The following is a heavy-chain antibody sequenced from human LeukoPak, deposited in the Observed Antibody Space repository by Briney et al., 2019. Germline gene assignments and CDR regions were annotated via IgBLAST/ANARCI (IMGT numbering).Heavy chain of an antibody. D-gene: IGHD2-15*01. J-gene: IGHJ6*02. V-gene: IGHV3-43*01. CDR3: ARASQRVDYYGMDV. CDR2: ISWDGGST. Sequence: GGSLRLSCAASGFTFDDYTMHWVRQAPGKGLEWVSLISWDGGSTYHADSVKGRFTISRDNSKNSLYLQMNSLRTEDTALYYCARASQRVDYYGMDVWGQGTTVTVSS. CDR1: GFTFDDYT.